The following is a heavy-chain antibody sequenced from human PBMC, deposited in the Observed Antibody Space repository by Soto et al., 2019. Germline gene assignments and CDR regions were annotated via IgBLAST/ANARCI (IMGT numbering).Heavy chain of an antibody. CDR2: IYYSGNT. Sequence: PSETLSLTCTVSGGSTSSDNYWSWIRQPPWKGLEWIGHIYYSGNTDYNPSLKSRLAISIDTSKNQFSLKLSSVTAADTAVYFCAREGGESSDGLYYFDSWGQGSLVTVSS. CDR3: AREGGESSDGLYYFDS. V-gene: IGHV4-30-4*01. D-gene: IGHD3-16*01. CDR1: GGSTSSDNY. J-gene: IGHJ4*02.